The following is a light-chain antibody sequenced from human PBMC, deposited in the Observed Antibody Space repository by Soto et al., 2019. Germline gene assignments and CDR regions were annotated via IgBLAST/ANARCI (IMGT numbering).Light chain of an antibody. J-gene: IGLJ2*01. CDR1: SSNIGAGYD. CDR3: QSYDSSLRGSV. CDR2: GNS. Sequence: QSVLTQPPSVSGAPGQRVTISCTGSSSNIGAGYDVHWYQQLPGTAPKLLIYGNSNRPSGVPDRFSGSKSGTSASLAITGLQPEDEADYYGQSYDSSLRGSVFGGGTKLTVL. V-gene: IGLV1-40*01.